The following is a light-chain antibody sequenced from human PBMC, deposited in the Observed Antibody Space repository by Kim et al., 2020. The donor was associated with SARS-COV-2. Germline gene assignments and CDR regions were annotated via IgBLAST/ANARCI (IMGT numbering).Light chain of an antibody. CDR2: AAS. CDR3: QQSYSTPLT. J-gene: IGKJ4*01. V-gene: IGKV1-39*01. CDR1: QSISSY. Sequence: DIQMTQSPSSLSASVGDRVTIICRASQSISSYLNWYQQKPGKAPKLLIYAASSLQSGVPSRFSGSGSGTDFTLTISSLQPEDFATYYCQQSYSTPLTFGGGTKLEI.